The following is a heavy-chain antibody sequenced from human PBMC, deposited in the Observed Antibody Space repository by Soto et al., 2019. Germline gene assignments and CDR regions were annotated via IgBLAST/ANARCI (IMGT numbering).Heavy chain of an antibody. D-gene: IGHD3-10*01. Sequence: VQLVESGGGLVQPGGSLRLSCAASGFTFSSYWMSWVRQAPGKGLEWVANIKQDGSEKYYVDSVKGRFTISRDNAKNSLYLQMNSLRAEDTAVYYCARDGGFGELGFDYWGQGTLVTVSS. J-gene: IGHJ4*02. CDR1: GFTFSSYW. V-gene: IGHV3-7*03. CDR2: IKQDGSEK. CDR3: ARDGGFGELGFDY.